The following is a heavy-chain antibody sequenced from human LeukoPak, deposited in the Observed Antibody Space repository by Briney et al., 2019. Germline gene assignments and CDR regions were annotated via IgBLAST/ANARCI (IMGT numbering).Heavy chain of an antibody. Sequence: SETLSLTCTVSGGSISSSSYYWGWIRQPPGKGLEWLGSIYYSGSTNYNPSLKSRVTISVDTSKNQFSLKLSSVTAADTAVYYCARRADEQYCSSTSCYYDYWGQGTLVTVSS. CDR3: ARRADEQYCSSTSCYYDY. D-gene: IGHD2-2*01. CDR2: IYYSGST. V-gene: IGHV4-39*07. J-gene: IGHJ4*02. CDR1: GGSISSSSYY.